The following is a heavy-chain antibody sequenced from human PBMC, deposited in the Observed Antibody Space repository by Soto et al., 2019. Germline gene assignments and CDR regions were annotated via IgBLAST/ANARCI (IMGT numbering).Heavy chain of an antibody. CDR3: AKDQYYDSSGYYSKSFFDY. CDR1: GFTLSSYA. D-gene: IGHD3-22*01. J-gene: IGHJ4*02. Sequence: PGGSLRLSCAAFGFTLSSYAMSWVLQAPGKGLEWVSAISGSGGTTYYADSVKGRFTFSRDNSKNTLYLQMNSLRAEDTAVYYCAKDQYYDSSGYYSKSFFDYWGQGTLVTVSS. V-gene: IGHV3-23*01. CDR2: ISGSGGTT.